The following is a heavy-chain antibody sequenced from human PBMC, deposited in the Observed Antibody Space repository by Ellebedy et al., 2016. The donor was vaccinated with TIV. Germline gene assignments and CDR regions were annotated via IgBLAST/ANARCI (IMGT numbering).Heavy chain of an antibody. CDR3: ARRDTAGDY. Sequence: ASVKVSCKASGYTFTGYFVHWVRQAPGQGLEWMGIINPSGGSTNYAQKFQGRVTMTRDTSTSTVYMELSSLRSEDTAVYYCARRDTAGDYWGQGTLVTVSS. CDR2: INPSGGST. CDR1: GYTFTGYF. D-gene: IGHD5-18*01. J-gene: IGHJ4*02. V-gene: IGHV1-46*01.